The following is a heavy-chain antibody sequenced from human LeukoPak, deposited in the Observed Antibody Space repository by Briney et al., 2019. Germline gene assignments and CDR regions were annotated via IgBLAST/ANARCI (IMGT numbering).Heavy chain of an antibody. D-gene: IGHD2/OR15-2a*01. Sequence: GGSLRLSCAASGFTFSDYAMHWARQAPGKGLEWVAVIAYGGTYTHHADSLKGRFTISRDNSRDTLYLQINSLRPEDTALYYCARNKAITAFFGMDVWGQGTTIIVSS. CDR2: IAYGGTYT. CDR3: ARNKAITAFFGMDV. V-gene: IGHV3-30*03. CDR1: GFTFSDYA. J-gene: IGHJ6*02.